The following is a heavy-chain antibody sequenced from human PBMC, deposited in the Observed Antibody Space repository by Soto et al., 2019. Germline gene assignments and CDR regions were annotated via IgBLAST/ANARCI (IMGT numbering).Heavy chain of an antibody. J-gene: IGHJ4*02. V-gene: IGHV4-31*03. CDR2: IYYPGNK. D-gene: IGHD2-2*01. CDR1: GGSISRGVDGSY. Sequence: QVQLQESGPGLVKPSQTLSLICIVSGGSISRGVDGSYWTWIRQQPGKGLEWIGYIYYPGNKYYNPALKSRPTTSVDTSENHFSLELTSATAADTVIYVWASGHYADKVRYWGQGTLVTVSS. CDR3: ASGHYADKVRY.